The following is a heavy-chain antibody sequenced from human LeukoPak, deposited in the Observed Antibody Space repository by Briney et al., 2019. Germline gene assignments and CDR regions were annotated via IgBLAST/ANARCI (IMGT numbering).Heavy chain of an antibody. CDR2: IYYSGST. D-gene: IGHD6-13*01. Sequence: SETLSLTCTVSGGSISSSTNYWGWIRQPPGKGLEWIGSIYYSGSTYYNPSLKSRVTISVDTSKNQFFLKLSSGTAADTAVYYCARAIAAAGAYYYYYMDVWGKGTTVTVSS. V-gene: IGHV4-39*07. J-gene: IGHJ6*03. CDR3: ARAIAAAGAYYYYYMDV. CDR1: GGSISSSTNY.